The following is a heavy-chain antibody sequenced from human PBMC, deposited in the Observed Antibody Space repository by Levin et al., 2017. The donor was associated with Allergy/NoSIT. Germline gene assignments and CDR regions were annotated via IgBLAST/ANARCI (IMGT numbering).Heavy chain of an antibody. Sequence: SETLSLTCTVSGGSISSYYWSWIRQPPGKGLEWIGYIYYSGSTNYNPSLKSRVTISVDTSKNQFSLKLSSVTAADTAVYYCARMSPDQPWFDYWGQGTLVTVSS. V-gene: IGHV4-59*01. J-gene: IGHJ4*02. CDR1: GGSISSYY. CDR2: IYYSGST. D-gene: IGHD2-2*01. CDR3: ARMSPDQPWFDY.